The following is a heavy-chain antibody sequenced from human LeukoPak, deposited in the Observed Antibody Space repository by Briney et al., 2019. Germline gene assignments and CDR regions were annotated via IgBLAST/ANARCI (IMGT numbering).Heavy chain of an antibody. Sequence: SETLSLTCAVYGGSFSGYYWSWIRQPPGKGLEWIGEINHSGSTNYNPSLKSRVTISVDTSKNQFSLKLSSVTAADTAVYYCARGRLRFLFDYGGQGTLVTVSS. CDR1: GGSFSGYY. D-gene: IGHD4-17*01. CDR2: INHSGST. CDR3: ARGRLRFLFDY. J-gene: IGHJ4*02. V-gene: IGHV4-34*01.